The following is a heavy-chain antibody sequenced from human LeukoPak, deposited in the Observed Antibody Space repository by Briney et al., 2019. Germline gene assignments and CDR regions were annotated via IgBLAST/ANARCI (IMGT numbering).Heavy chain of an antibody. J-gene: IGHJ4*02. CDR2: ISYDGSNK. Sequence: GGSLRLSCAASGFTFSSYDMHWVRQAPGKGLEWVAVISYDGSNKYYADSVKGRFTISRDNSKNTLYLQMNSLRAEDTAVYYCARVGSNWRYYFDYWGQGTLVTVSS. CDR3: ARVGSNWRYYFDY. CDR1: GFTFSSYD. D-gene: IGHD1-20*01. V-gene: IGHV3-30*03.